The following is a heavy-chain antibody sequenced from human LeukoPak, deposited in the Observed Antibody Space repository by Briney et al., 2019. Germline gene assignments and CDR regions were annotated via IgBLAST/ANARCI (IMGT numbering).Heavy chain of an antibody. CDR3: ARGSSYGDPEDFDY. V-gene: IGHV3-7*01. CDR1: GFTFSSYW. Sequence: PGGSLRLSCAASGFTFSSYWMSWVRQAPGKGLEWVATIKQDGSEKYYVDSVKGRFTISRDNAKNSLYLQMNSLRAEDTAVYYYARGSSYGDPEDFDYWGQGTLVTVSS. CDR2: IKQDGSEK. D-gene: IGHD4-17*01. J-gene: IGHJ4*02.